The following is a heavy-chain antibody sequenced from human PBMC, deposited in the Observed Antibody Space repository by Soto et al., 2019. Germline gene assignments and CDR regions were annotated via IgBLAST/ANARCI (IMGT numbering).Heavy chain of an antibody. CDR3: AKDQVTSGWYKWSWFGP. CDR2: ISYDGRNK. D-gene: IGHD6-19*01. Sequence: GGSLRLSCAASGFTFSSYAMSWVRQAPGKGLEWVSFISYDGRNKDYADSVKGRFTISRDNSKNTLYLQMNSLRAEDTAVYYCAKDQVTSGWYKWSWFGPWGQGTLVTVSS. J-gene: IGHJ5*02. CDR1: GFTFSSYA. V-gene: IGHV3-30*18.